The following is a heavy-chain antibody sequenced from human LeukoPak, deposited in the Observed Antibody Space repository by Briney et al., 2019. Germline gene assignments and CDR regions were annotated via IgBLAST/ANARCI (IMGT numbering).Heavy chain of an antibody. V-gene: IGHV3-53*01. CDR1: GFTVSSNY. D-gene: IGHD1-26*01. Sequence: GGSLRLSCAASGFTVSSNYMSWVRQAPGKGLEWVSHITASGTAMFYADSVKGRFTISRDNSKNTVFLLMNSLRAEDTAVYYCARQRSGDYDYWGQGTLVTVSS. CDR2: ITASGTAM. J-gene: IGHJ4*02. CDR3: ARQRSGDYDY.